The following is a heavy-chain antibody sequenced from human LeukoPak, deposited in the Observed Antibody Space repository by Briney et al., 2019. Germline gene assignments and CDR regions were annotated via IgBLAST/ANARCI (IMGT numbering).Heavy chain of an antibody. CDR3: ARVMGRWLQLDY. Sequence: GGSLRLSCAASGFTVSSNYMSWVRQAPGKGLEWVSVIYSGGSTYYADSVKGRFTISRHNSKNTLYLQMNSLRAEDTAVYYCARVMGRWLQLDYWGQGTLSPSPQ. CDR1: GFTVSSNY. J-gene: IGHJ4*02. CDR2: IYSGGST. V-gene: IGHV3-53*04. D-gene: IGHD5-24*01.